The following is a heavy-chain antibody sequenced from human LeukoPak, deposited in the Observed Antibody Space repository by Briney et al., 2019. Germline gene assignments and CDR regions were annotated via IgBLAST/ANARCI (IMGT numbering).Heavy chain of an antibody. J-gene: IGHJ4*02. CDR1: GYSISSGYY. Sequence: SETLSLTCTVSGYSISSGYYWGWIRQPPGKGLEWIGSMYHIGSTYFNPSLKSRVTISVDTSTNQFSLRLRSVTAADTAVYYCARFPSDSSGYFAYWGQGTLVTVSS. D-gene: IGHD3-22*01. CDR3: ARFPSDSSGYFAY. CDR2: MYHIGST. V-gene: IGHV4-38-2*02.